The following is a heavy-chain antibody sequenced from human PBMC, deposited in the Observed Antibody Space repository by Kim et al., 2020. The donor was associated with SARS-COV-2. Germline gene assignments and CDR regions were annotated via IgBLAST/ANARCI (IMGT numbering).Heavy chain of an antibody. CDR3: ARVFYGSGPPHFDY. J-gene: IGHJ4*02. CDR1: GGSFSGYY. V-gene: IGHV4-34*01. CDR2: INHSGST. D-gene: IGHD3-10*01. Sequence: SETLSLTCAVYGGSFSGYYWSWIRQPPGKGLEWIGEINHSGSTNYNPSLKSRVTISVDTSKNQFSLKLSSVTAADTAVYYCARVFYGSGPPHFDYWGQGTLVTVSS.